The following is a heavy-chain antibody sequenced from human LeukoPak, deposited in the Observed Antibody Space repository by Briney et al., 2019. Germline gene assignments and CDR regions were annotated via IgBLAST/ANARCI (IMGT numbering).Heavy chain of an antibody. CDR2: ISSGGSAI. V-gene: IGHV3-48*03. J-gene: IGHJ4*02. Sequence: GGSLRLSCAASGFTLSSYEMNWVRQAPGKGLEWVSYISSGGSAIKYADTVKGRFTISRDNAKNSLYLQMNSLRAEDTAVYYCARERGKDFDYWGQGTLVTVAS. CDR1: GFTLSSYE. CDR3: ARERGKDFDY.